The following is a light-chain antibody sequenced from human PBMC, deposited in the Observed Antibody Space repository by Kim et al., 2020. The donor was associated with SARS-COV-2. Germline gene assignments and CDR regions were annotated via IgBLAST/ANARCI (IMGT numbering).Light chain of an antibody. V-gene: IGKV3-20*01. Sequence: EIVLTQSPGTLSLSPGERATLSCRASQSISSSYLAWYQQKPGQAPRLLIYGASSRATGITDRFSGSGSGTDFTLTISRLEPEDFAVYYCQQYGLTFGGGTKVDIK. CDR2: GAS. CDR1: QSISSSY. CDR3: QQYGLT. J-gene: IGKJ4*01.